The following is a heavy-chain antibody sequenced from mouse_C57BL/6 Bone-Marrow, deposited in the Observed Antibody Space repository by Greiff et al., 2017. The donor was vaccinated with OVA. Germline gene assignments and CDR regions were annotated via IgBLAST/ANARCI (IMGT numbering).Heavy chain of an antibody. CDR1: GFTFSSYG. Sequence: EVQRVESGGDLVKPGGSLKLSCAASGFTFSSYGMSWVRQTPDKRLEWVATISSCGSYTYYPDSVKGRFTISRDNAKNTLYLQMSSLKSEDTAMYYCARPYSNLYYFDYWGQGTTLTVSS. J-gene: IGHJ2*01. CDR3: ARPYSNLYYFDY. D-gene: IGHD2-5*01. CDR2: ISSCGSYT. V-gene: IGHV5-6*01.